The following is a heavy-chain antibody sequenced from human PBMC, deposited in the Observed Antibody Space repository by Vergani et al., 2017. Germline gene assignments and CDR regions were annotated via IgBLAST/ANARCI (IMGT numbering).Heavy chain of an antibody. CDR2: IYPGDSDT. D-gene: IGHD6-6*01. Sequence: EVQLVQSGAEVKKPGESLKISCQGSGFSFTSYWIGWVRQMPGKGLEWMGVIYPGDSDTRYSPSFQGQVTISADKSISTAYLQWSSLKASDTAMYYCARVGSSGYYYYYMDVWGKGTTVTVSS. CDR3: ARVGSSGYYYYYMDV. J-gene: IGHJ6*03. V-gene: IGHV5-51*03. CDR1: GFSFTSYW.